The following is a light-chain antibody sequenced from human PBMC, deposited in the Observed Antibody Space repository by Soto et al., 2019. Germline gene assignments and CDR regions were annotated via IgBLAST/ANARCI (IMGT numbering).Light chain of an antibody. J-gene: IGKJ1*01. CDR3: QQYNSYSPPWT. CDR2: KES. Sequence: DIQMTQSPSTLSASVGDRVTITCRASQSINSWLAWYQQKPGKAPKLLIYKESSLESGVPSRFSGSGSGTEFTLTISSLQPDDFATYYCQQYNSYSPPWTFGQGTKVEIK. V-gene: IGKV1-5*03. CDR1: QSINSW.